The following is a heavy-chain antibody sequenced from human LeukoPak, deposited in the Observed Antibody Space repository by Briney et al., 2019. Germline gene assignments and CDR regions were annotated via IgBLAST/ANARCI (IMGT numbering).Heavy chain of an antibody. V-gene: IGHV1-8*01. Sequence: ASVKVSCKASGYTFTSCDINWVGQAPGQGLEWMGWMNPNSGNTDYAQKFQGRVTMNRNTSISTAYMELSSLRSEDTAVYYCASVVAATRVVYWGQGTLVTVSS. J-gene: IGHJ4*02. CDR1: GYTFTSCD. CDR3: ASVVAATRVVY. CDR2: MNPNSGNT. D-gene: IGHD2-15*01.